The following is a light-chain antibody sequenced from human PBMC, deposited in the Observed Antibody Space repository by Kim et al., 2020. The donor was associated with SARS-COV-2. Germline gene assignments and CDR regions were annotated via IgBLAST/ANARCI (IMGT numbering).Light chain of an antibody. Sequence: GQSATTSCTGTSSDVGYYSYVAWYQHHPGTAPTLMIYEVSKRHSGVPDRFAGSKSGNPASLTVSGIQAEDEADYYCSSYASSNAWVFGGGTQLTVL. CDR2: EVS. J-gene: IGLJ3*02. CDR1: SSDVGYYSY. V-gene: IGLV2-8*01. CDR3: SSYASSNAWV.